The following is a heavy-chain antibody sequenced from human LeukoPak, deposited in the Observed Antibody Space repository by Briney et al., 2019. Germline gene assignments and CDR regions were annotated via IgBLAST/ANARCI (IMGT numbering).Heavy chain of an antibody. D-gene: IGHD4-17*01. CDR2: IRNDNGNR. J-gene: IGHJ5*02. CDR1: GYTFTDYG. V-gene: IGHV1-18*01. CDR3: ARVTTVTTSPWSWGPKKIGQEVNWFDP. Sequence: GASVKVSCETSGYTFTDYGITWVRQAPGQGLEWMGWIRNDNGNREYAQKIQGRVSMTRDTSTSTAYMELRSLISDDTAVYYCARVTTVTTSPWSWGPKKIGQEVNWFDPWGQGTLVTVSS.